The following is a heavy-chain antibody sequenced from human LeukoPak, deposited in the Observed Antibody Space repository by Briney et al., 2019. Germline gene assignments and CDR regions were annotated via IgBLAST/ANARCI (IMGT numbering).Heavy chain of an antibody. D-gene: IGHD3-10*01. Sequence: GGSLRLSCAASGFIVRSDYMSWVRQAPGQGLEWVSVIYSDDSTNYADSVKGRFTISRDNSRNTLYLQMNSLRAEDTAVYYCARVHYGSGSYFDYWGQGTLVTVPS. CDR1: GFIVRSDY. CDR3: ARVHYGSGSYFDY. J-gene: IGHJ4*02. CDR2: IYSDDST. V-gene: IGHV3-66*01.